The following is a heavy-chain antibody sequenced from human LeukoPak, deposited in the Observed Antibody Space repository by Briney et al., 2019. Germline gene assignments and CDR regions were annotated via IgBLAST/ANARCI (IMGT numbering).Heavy chain of an antibody. Sequence: GGSLRLSCAASGFTFSDYYMSWIRQAPGKGLEWVSYISGSGSTIYYADSVKGRFTISRDNSKNTLYLQMNSLRAEDTAVYYCARPPYVSGYYYYMDVWGKGTTVTVSS. CDR3: ARPPYVSGYYYYMDV. V-gene: IGHV3-11*04. CDR1: GFTFSDYY. J-gene: IGHJ6*03. CDR2: ISGSGSTI. D-gene: IGHD3-16*01.